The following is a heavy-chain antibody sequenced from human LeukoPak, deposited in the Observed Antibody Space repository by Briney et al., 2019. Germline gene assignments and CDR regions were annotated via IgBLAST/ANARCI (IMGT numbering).Heavy chain of an antibody. Sequence: ASVKVSCKTSGYTFTNYYIRWVRQAPGQGLEWMGIMNPRGGSTTYAQKFQGRVTVTRDTSTSTVYMELSSLRSEDTAVYFCARDLSSFTTDSGYYFDSWGQGTLVTVSS. D-gene: IGHD3-3*01. CDR3: ARDLSSFTTDSGYYFDS. CDR1: GYTFTNYY. CDR2: MNPRGGST. J-gene: IGHJ4*02. V-gene: IGHV1-46*03.